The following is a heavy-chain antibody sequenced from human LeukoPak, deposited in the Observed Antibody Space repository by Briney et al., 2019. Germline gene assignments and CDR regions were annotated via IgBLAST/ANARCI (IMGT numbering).Heavy chain of an antibody. D-gene: IGHD3-3*01. J-gene: IGHJ4*02. CDR3: ARRGRGVASGYDY. V-gene: IGHV1-18*01. CDR1: GCTFTSYD. Sequence: ASVKVSCKASGCTFTSYDINWVRQATGQGLEWMGRISAYNGNTNYAQRLQGRVTMTTDTSTSTAYMELRSLRSDDTAVYYCARRGRGVASGYDYWGQGTLVTVSS. CDR2: ISAYNGNT.